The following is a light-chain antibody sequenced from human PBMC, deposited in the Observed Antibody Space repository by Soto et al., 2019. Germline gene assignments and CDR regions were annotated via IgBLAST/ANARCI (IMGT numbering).Light chain of an antibody. J-gene: IGLJ1*01. V-gene: IGLV2-14*01. CDR1: SSDVGGYNY. Sequence: QSVLTQPASVSGSPGQSITISCTGTSSDVGGYNYVSWYQQHPGKAPQLMIYEVSNRPSGASNRFSGSKSGNTASLTISGLQAEDEADYYCSSYTSSSTLVYVFGTGTKVTVL. CDR3: SSYTSSSTLVYV. CDR2: EVS.